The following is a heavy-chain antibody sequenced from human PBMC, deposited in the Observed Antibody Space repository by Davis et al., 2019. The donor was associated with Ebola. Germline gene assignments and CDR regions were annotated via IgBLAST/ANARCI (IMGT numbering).Heavy chain of an antibody. V-gene: IGHV3-21*01. Sequence: GESLKTPCSASGFRFDDYGMSWVRQAPGKGLEWVSSISSSSSYIYYADSVKGRFTISRDNAKNSLYLQMNSLRAEDTAVYFCAKTRSDWWNDALDLWGQGTKVTVSS. D-gene: IGHD6-19*01. CDR2: ISSSSSYI. CDR3: AKTRSDWWNDALDL. J-gene: IGHJ3*01. CDR1: GFRFDDYG.